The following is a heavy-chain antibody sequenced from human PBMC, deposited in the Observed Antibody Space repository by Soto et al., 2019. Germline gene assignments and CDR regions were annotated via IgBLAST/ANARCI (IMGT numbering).Heavy chain of an antibody. Sequence: GGFMRLSCAAFGRTVSGKYYMAWVRQAPGKGLEWVSSINDNGDSTHYADSVKGRFTISRDNSKNTLYLQMNSLTAEDTAVYFCAKASNSSPWFDSWLESWGQGTLVTVSS. CDR2: INDNGDST. CDR3: AKASNSSPWFDSWLES. J-gene: IGHJ5*01. D-gene: IGHD6-6*01. V-gene: IGHV3-23*01. CDR1: GRTVSGKYY.